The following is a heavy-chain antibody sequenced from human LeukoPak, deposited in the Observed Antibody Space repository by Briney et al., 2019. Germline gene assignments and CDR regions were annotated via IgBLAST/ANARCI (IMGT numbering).Heavy chain of an antibody. CDR2: INSDGSST. CDR3: ARDLGYSSGVDY. CDR1: GFTFSSYW. D-gene: IGHD6-19*01. V-gene: IGHV3-74*01. Sequence: PGGSLRLSCAASGFTFSSYWMHWVRQAPGKGLVWVSRINSDGSSTSYPDSVKGRFTISRDNAKNTLYLQMNSLRAEDTAMYYCARDLGYSSGVDYWGQGTLVTVSS. J-gene: IGHJ4*02.